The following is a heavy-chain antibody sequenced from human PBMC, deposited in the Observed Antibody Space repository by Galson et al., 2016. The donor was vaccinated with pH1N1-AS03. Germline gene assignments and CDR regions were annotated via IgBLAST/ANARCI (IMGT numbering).Heavy chain of an antibody. V-gene: IGHV1-18*01. J-gene: IGHJ4*02. CDR2: INPYSTNT. CDR3: ARVVAGRPFLIDY. D-gene: IGHD6-6*01. CDR1: GYNFVTYG. Sequence: SVKVSCKASGYNFVTYGITWVRQGPGLGLEWMGWINPYSTNTNYAKKVQDRVTMTADTSTTTAHLDLRNLGSDDTAVYYCARVVAGRPFLIDYWGQGTLVIVSS.